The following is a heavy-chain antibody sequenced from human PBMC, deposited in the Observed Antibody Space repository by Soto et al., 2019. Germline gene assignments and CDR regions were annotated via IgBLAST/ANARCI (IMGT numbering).Heavy chain of an antibody. CDR2: INPYNGNT. Sequence: QVQLVQSGAEVKKPGASVKVSCKASGYTFTSYGISWVRQAPGQGLEWMGWINPYNGNTNYAPKLQGRVTMTTDTSTSTAYMELRSLRSDCARDWFGVDYWGKGTLVTFSS. J-gene: IGHJ4*02. V-gene: IGHV1-18*01. CDR3: VDY. CDR1: GYTFTSYG. D-gene: IGHD3-16*01.